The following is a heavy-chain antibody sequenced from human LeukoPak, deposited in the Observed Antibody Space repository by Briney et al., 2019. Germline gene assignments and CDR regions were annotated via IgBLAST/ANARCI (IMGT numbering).Heavy chain of an antibody. CDR2: IYYSGST. Sequence: SETLSLTCTVSGGSISSSSYYWGWIRQPPGKGLEWIGSIYYSGSTNYNPSLKSRVTISVDTSKNQFSLKLSSVTAADTAVYYCARNFLGRLLWFGELLFRPFDYWGQGTLVTVSS. CDR3: ARNFLGRLLWFGELLFRPFDY. V-gene: IGHV4-39*07. D-gene: IGHD3-10*01. J-gene: IGHJ4*02. CDR1: GGSISSSSYY.